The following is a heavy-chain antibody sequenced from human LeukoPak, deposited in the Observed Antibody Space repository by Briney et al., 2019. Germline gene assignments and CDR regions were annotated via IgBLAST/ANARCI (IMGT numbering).Heavy chain of an antibody. CDR3: ARLYGDYGGADY. CDR2: INPSGGST. V-gene: IGHV1-46*01. Sequence: ASVKVSCKASGYTFTSYYMHWVRQAPGRGLEWMGIINPSGGSTSYAQKFQGRVTMTRDTSTSTVYMELSSLRSEDTAVYYCARLYGDYGGADYWGQGTLVTVSS. D-gene: IGHD4-17*01. J-gene: IGHJ4*02. CDR1: GYTFTSYY.